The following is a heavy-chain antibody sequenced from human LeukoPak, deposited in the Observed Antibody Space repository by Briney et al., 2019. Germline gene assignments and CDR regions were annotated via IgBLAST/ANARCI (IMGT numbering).Heavy chain of an antibody. CDR1: GGTFSSYA. V-gene: IGHV1-69*13. CDR2: IIPIFGTA. J-gene: IGHJ6*04. CDR3: AREQGYCSSTSCYTGMDV. D-gene: IGHD2-2*02. Sequence: SVKVSCKASGGTFSSYAISWVRQAPGQGLEWMGGIIPIFGTANYAQKFQGRVTITADGSTRTAYMELRSLRSEDTAVYYCAREQGYCSSTSCYTGMDVWGKGTTVTVSS.